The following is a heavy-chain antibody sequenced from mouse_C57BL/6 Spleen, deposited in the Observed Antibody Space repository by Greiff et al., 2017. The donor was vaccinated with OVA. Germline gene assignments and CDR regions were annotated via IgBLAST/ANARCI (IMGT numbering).Heavy chain of an antibody. V-gene: IGHV10-1*01. J-gene: IGHJ4*01. CDR2: IRSKSNNYAT. CDR3: VTSITTVVAKDYAMDY. D-gene: IGHD1-1*01. CDR1: GFSFNTYA. Sequence: DVKLVESGGGLVQPKGSLKLSCAASGFSFNTYAMNWVRQAPGKGLEWVARIRSKSNNYATYYADSVKDRFTISRDDSESMLYLQMNNLKTEDTAMYYCVTSITTVVAKDYAMDYWGQGTSVTVSS.